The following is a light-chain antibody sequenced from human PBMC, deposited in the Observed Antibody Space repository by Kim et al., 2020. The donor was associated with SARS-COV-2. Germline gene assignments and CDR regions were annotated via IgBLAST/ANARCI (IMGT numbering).Light chain of an antibody. CDR1: QGTSSY. CDR2: AAS. J-gene: IGKJ2*01. V-gene: IGKV1-9*01. CDR3: QQLNSYPYT. Sequence: DIQLTQSPSFLSASVGDRVTITCRASQGTSSYLAWYQQKPGKAPKLLMYAASTLQSGVPSRFSGSESGTEFTLTISSLQPEDFATYYCQQLNSYPYTFGQGTKLEI.